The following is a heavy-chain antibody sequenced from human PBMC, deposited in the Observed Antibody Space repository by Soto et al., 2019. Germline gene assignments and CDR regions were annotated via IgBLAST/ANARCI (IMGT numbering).Heavy chain of an antibody. V-gene: IGHV4-39*01. CDR1: CGSISSSSYY. CDR2: IYYSGST. CDR3: ARRVGYYDFWSGYSLYYYYGMDV. D-gene: IGHD3-3*01. Sequence: SETLSLTCTVSCGSISSSSYYWGWIRQPPGKGLEWIGSIYYSGSTYYNPSLKSRVTISVDTSKNQFSLKLSSVTAADTAVYYCARRVGYYDFWSGYSLYYYYGMDVWGQGTTVTVSS. J-gene: IGHJ6*02.